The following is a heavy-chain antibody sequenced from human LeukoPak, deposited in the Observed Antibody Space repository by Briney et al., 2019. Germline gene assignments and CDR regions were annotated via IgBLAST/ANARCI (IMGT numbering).Heavy chain of an antibody. Sequence: PSETLSLTCTVSGGSIRSYYWSWIRQPPGKGLEWIGYIYYSGSTNYNPSLKSRVTISVDTSKNQFSLKLSSVTAADTAVYYCAGCSGGSCYDWFDPWGQGTLVTVSS. V-gene: IGHV4-59*01. J-gene: IGHJ5*02. CDR1: GGSIRSYY. CDR3: AGCSGGSCYDWFDP. D-gene: IGHD2-15*01. CDR2: IYYSGST.